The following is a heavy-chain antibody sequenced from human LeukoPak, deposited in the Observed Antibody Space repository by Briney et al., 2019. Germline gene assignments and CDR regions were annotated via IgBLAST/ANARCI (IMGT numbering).Heavy chain of an antibody. J-gene: IGHJ4*02. CDR2: IIPIFGTT. V-gene: IGHV1-69*13. Sequence: ASVKVSCTGSGGTFSSYAISWVRQAPGQGLEWMGGIIPIFGTTNYAQKLQGRVTITADESTSTAYMELSSLRSEDTAVYYCASRTYTYDSSGYYRRNYYFDYWGQGTLVTVSS. CDR1: GGTFSSYA. CDR3: ASRTYTYDSSGYYRRNYYFDY. D-gene: IGHD3-22*01.